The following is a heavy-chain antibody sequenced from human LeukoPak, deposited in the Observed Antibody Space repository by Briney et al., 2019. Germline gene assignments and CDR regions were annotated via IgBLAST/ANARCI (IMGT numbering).Heavy chain of an antibody. V-gene: IGHV3-30*03. Sequence: GRSLRLSCAASGFSFSRYGIHWVRQAPGKGLEWVAVISYDGSDKYYADSVKGRFTISRENSRNTLFLQMNSLRPEDTSMYYCASSWAPYYYYGMDVWGQGTTVTVSS. CDR1: GFSFSRYG. CDR3: ASSWAPYYYYGMDV. CDR2: ISYDGSDK. J-gene: IGHJ6*02. D-gene: IGHD3-16*01.